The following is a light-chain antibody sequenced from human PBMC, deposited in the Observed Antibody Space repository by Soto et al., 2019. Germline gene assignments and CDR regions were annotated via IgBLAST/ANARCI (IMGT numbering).Light chain of an antibody. CDR1: QDIRNW. J-gene: IGKJ5*01. CDR2: GAS. CDR3: QHANSFPIT. Sequence: DIQMTQSPSSVSSSVGDRVTITCRASQDIRNWLAWYQQKPGKAPKILIYGASSLQSAVPSRFSGSGSGTYFTLTISSLQPEDFATYYCQHANSFPITFGQGTRLEIK. V-gene: IGKV1-12*01.